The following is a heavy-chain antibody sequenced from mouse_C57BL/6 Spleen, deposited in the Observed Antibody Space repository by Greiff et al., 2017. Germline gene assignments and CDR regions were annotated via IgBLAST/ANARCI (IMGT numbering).Heavy chain of an antibody. D-gene: IGHD2-13*01. J-gene: IGHJ2*01. V-gene: IGHV1-54*01. CDR3: ARTCDGDSDY. Sequence: VQLQQSGAELVRPGTSVKVSCKASGYAFTNYLIEWVKQRPGQGLEWIGGINPGSGGTNYNEKFKGKATLTADTSSSTAYMRLSSLTSEDSAVYFCARTCDGDSDYWGQGTTLTVSS. CDR2: INPGSGGT. CDR1: GYAFTNYL.